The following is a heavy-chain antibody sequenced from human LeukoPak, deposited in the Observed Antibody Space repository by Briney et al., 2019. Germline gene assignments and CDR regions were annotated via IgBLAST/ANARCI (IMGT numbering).Heavy chain of an antibody. CDR3: ARGVTGTTSGDFDY. Sequence: ASAKVSCKASGYTFTGYYMHWVRQAPGQGLEWMGRINPNSGGTNYAQKFQGRVTMTRDTSISTAYMELSRLRSDDTAVYYCARGVTGTTSGDFDYWDQGTLVTVSS. J-gene: IGHJ4*02. D-gene: IGHD1-20*01. CDR1: GYTFTGYY. CDR2: INPNSGGT. V-gene: IGHV1-2*06.